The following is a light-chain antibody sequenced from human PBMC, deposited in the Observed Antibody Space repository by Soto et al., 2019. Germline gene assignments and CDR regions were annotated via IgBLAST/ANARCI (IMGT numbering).Light chain of an antibody. J-gene: IGLJ2*01. V-gene: IGLV1-40*01. CDR1: SSNIGAGYA. CDR3: QAYDASRSGTV. CDR2: DNN. Sequence: QSVLTQPPSVSGAPGQRVTISCTGRSSNIGAGYAVHWYQQLPGAAPKLRIHDNNERPSGVPDRFSGSKAGTSASLAITGLQAEDEADYYCQAYDASRSGTVFCGGTKLTVL.